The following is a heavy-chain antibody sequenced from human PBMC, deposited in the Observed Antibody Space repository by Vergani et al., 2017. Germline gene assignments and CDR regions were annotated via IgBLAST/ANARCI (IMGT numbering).Heavy chain of an antibody. Sequence: EVQLLESGGGLVQPGGSLRLSCAASGFTFSSYAMSWVRQAPGKGLEWVSAISGSGGSTYYADSVKGRFTISRDNSKNTLYLQMNSLRAEDTAVDYFAKDPSIAAAVYYYYYGMDVWGQGTTVTVSS. CDR2: ISGSGGST. J-gene: IGHJ6*02. V-gene: IGHV3-23*01. D-gene: IGHD6-13*01. CDR3: AKDPSIAAAVYYYYYGMDV. CDR1: GFTFSSYA.